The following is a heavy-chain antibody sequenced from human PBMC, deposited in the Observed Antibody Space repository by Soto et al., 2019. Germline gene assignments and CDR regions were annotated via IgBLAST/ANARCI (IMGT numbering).Heavy chain of an antibody. CDR2: TYYRSKWYN. CDR1: GDSVSSNSAA. V-gene: IGHV6-1*01. CDR3: ARESGYDSPFDY. J-gene: IGHJ4*02. Sequence: SQTLSLTCAISGDSVSSNSAAWNWIRQSPSRGLEWLGRTYYRSKWYNDYAVSVKSRITINPDTSKNQFSLKLSSVTAADTAVYYCARESGYDSPFDYWGQGTLVTVSS. D-gene: IGHD5-12*01.